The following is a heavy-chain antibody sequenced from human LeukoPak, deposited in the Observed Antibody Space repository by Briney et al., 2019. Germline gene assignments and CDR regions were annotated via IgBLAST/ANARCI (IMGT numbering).Heavy chain of an antibody. Sequence: GGSLRLSCAASGFTFSSYAMSWVRQAPGKGLEWVSAISGSGGSTYYADSVKGRFIISRDNSKNTISLQMNSLRPEDTAVYYCAKDSWSHNGIYDPFDIWGQGTVVTVSS. J-gene: IGHJ3*02. CDR3: AKDSWSHNGIYDPFDI. V-gene: IGHV3-23*01. CDR2: ISGSGGST. CDR1: GFTFSSYA. D-gene: IGHD2-8*01.